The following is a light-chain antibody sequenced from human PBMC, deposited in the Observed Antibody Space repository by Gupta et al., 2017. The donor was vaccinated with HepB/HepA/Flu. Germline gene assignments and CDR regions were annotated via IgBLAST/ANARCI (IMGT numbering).Light chain of an antibody. V-gene: IGLV2-14*03. CDR2: DVT. J-gene: IGLJ3*02. CDR1: NSDVGAYNY. Sequence: QSALTQPASVSGSPGQSITISCTGTNSDVGAYNYVSWYQQHPGKAPKRMIFDVTSRPSGVSNRVSGSKSGNTASLTISGLQAEDEADDDCSSYTRSSTTVFGGGTKVTVL. CDR3: SSYTRSSTTV.